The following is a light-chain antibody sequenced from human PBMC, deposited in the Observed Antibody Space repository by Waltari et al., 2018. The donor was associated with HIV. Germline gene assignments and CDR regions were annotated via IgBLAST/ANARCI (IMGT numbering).Light chain of an antibody. CDR3: QHLNRYPLT. V-gene: IGKV1-9*01. Sequence: DIQLTQSPSFLSASIGDRVTITCRASQGISTFLAWYQQKPGKAPNLLIYAASTLQSGVQSRFSGSGSGTEFTLTISSLQPEDFATYYCQHLNRYPLTFGPGTRLEIK. CDR2: AAS. CDR1: QGISTF. J-gene: IGKJ5*01.